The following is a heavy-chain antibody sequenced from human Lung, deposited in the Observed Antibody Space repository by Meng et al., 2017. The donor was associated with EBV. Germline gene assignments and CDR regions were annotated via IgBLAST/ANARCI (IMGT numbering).Heavy chain of an antibody. CDR1: GYTVTRHS. D-gene: IGHD6-19*01. CDR2: ISSYSGDT. J-gene: IGHJ4*02. Sequence: QVHLGQVDTEGTKAEAYVTAACTTSGYTVTRHSITWVRPAPGRGLDYMGWISSYSGDTIYAQNLQGRVTMPTDTSTNIAYMEIRSLRPAATDLYYGARYPSNSCGRHAYFDYWGQGTLVTVSS. V-gene: IGHV1-18*01. CDR3: ARYPSNSCGRHAYFDY.